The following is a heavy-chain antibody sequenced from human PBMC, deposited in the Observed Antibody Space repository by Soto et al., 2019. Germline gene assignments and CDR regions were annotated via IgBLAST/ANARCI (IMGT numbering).Heavy chain of an antibody. J-gene: IGHJ4*02. Sequence: PGGSLRLSCAASGFTFSSYAMYWVRQAPGKGLEWVAFISYHGSNKYYADSVEGRFTISRDNSKSTLYLQMNSLRAADTAVYYCARNLLDYNFWSGYAPGYWGQGTLVTVSS. D-gene: IGHD3-3*01. CDR3: ARNLLDYNFWSGYAPGY. CDR1: GFTFSSYA. V-gene: IGHV3-30-3*01. CDR2: ISYHGSNK.